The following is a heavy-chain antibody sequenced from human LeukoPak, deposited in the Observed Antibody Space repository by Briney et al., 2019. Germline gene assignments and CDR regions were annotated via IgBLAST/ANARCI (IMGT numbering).Heavy chain of an antibody. J-gene: IGHJ6*02. Sequence: SETLSLTCTVSGGSISSDYWSWIRQPPGKGLEWIGYVYYSGNTYYNPSLKSRVIISVDTSKNQFSLRLSSVTAADTAVYYCARDAPPEGNYYYGMDVWGQGTTVTVSS. CDR2: VYYSGNT. CDR3: ARDAPPEGNYYYGMDV. D-gene: IGHD3-10*01. CDR1: GGSISSDY. V-gene: IGHV4-59*01.